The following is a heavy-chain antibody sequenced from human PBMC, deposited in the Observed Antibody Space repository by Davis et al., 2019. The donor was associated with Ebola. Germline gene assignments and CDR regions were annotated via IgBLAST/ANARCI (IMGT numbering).Heavy chain of an antibody. CDR2: ISGSGGST. D-gene: IGHD1-26*01. CDR3: AKLGGSYPQFDY. CDR1: GFTFSSYA. J-gene: IGHJ4*02. V-gene: IGHV3-23*01. Sequence: GGSLRLSCAASGFTFSSYAMSWVRQAPGKGLEWVSAISGSGGSTYYADSVKGRFTISRDNSKNTLYLQMSSLRAEDTAVYYCAKLGGSYPQFDYWGQGTLVTVSS.